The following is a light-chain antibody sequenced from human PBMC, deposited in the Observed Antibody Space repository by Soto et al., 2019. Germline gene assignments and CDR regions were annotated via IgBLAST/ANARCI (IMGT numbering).Light chain of an antibody. V-gene: IGLV4-60*02. CDR2: LEGSGSY. CDR1: SGHSSYI. J-gene: IGLJ3*02. Sequence: QLVLTQPSSASASLGSSVKLTCTLSSGHSSYIIAWHQQQPGKAPRYLMKLEGSGSYNKGSGVPDRFSGSSSGADRYLTISNLQFEDEADYYCETWDSNTHVFGGGTKLTVL. CDR3: ETWDSNTHV.